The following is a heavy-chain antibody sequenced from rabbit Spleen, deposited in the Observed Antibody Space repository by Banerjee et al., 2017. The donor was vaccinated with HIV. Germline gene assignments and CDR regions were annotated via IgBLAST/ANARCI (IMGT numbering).Heavy chain of an antibody. J-gene: IGHJ2*01. CDR1: GFSFSSRYY. CDR2: IYPDNSGDT. Sequence: QSLEESGGDLVKPGASLTLTCTASGFSFSSRYYMCWVRQAPGKGLEWIACIYPDNSGDTYYASCAKGQFTISKPTSPTVTLQMTSLTAADTTANFCARNYMNVFDPWGQGTFVSVS. CDR3: ARNYMNVFDP. D-gene: IGHD1-1*01. V-gene: IGHV1S40*01.